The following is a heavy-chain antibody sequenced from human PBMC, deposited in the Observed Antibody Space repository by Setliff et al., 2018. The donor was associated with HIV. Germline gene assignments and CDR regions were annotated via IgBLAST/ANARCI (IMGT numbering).Heavy chain of an antibody. D-gene: IGHD3-10*01. J-gene: IGHJ5*02. CDR3: ARVKSIKTTLVRLWPRFDL. CDR1: GYSISSGYY. Sequence: PSETLSLTCTVSGYSISSGYYWAWIRQSPEKGLEWIGEIDDSGSIIYNPSLQSRVTMSVDTSKNQFSLKVRSLTAADTGLYYCARVKSIKTTLVRLWPRFDLWGQGTQVTVSS. V-gene: IGHV4-38-2*02. CDR2: IDDSGSI.